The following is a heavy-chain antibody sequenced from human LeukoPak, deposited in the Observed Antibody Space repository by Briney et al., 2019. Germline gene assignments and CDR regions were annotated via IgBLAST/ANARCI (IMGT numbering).Heavy chain of an antibody. J-gene: IGHJ6*02. CDR3: ARAMATVVKSYYYYGMDV. CDR1: GGTFSSYA. Sequence: ASVKVSCKASGGTFSSYAISWVRQAPGQGLEWMGGIIPIFGTANYAQKFQGRVTITADESASTAYMELSSLRSEDTAVYYCARAMATVVKSYYYYGMDVWGQGTTVTVSS. D-gene: IGHD4-23*01. CDR2: IIPIFGTA. V-gene: IGHV1-69*13.